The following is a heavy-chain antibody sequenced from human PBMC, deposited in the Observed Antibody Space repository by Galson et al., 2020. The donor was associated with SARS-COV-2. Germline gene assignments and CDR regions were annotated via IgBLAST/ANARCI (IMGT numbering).Heavy chain of an antibody. Sequence: GESLKISCAASGFTFSSYGMHRVRQAPGKGLEWVSAISGSGGSTYYADSVKGRFTISRDNSKSTLHLQMTSLKAEDTAIYYCAKDRGNDYGDQLDYWGQGTLVTVSP. CDR2: ISGSGGST. V-gene: IGHV3-23*01. CDR3: AKDRGNDYGDQLDY. CDR1: GFTFSSYG. D-gene: IGHD4-17*01. J-gene: IGHJ4*02.